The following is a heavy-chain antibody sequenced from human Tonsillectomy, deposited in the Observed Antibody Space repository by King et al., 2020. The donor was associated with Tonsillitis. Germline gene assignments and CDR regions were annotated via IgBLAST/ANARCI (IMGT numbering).Heavy chain of an antibody. CDR3: ARHKPHGGVVAFDI. J-gene: IGHJ3*02. CDR2: ISSSGTTI. V-gene: IGHV3-11*01. CDR1: GFTFSDYY. Sequence: QLVQSGGGLDKPGGSLRLSCAASGFTFSDYYMSWIRQAPGKGLEWVSYISSSGTTIYYADSVKGRFTISRDNAKNSLYLQMNSLRAEDTAVYYCARHKPHGGVVAFDIWGQGTMVTVSS. D-gene: IGHD3-16*01.